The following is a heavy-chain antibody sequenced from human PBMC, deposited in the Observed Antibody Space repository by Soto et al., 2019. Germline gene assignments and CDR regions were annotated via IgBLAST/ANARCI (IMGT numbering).Heavy chain of an antibody. CDR3: ARDQGGPFDY. Sequence: QVQLQESGPGLVKPSETLSLTCTVSGVSFSTYYWSWIRQAPGKGLEWIGYIYYSGSSNYNPSPTSRVTMSVDTSKNQLSLKLSSVTAADTAVYYCARDQGGPFDYWGQGTLVTVSS. CDR2: IYYSGSS. CDR1: GVSFSTYY. J-gene: IGHJ4*02. D-gene: IGHD2-15*01. V-gene: IGHV4-59*01.